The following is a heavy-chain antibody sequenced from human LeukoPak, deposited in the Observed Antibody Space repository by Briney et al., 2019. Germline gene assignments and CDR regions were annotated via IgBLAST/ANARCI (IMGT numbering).Heavy chain of an antibody. Sequence: ASVKVSCKASGYTFTAYYMHWVRQAPAQGLEGMGWINPNSGATYYKQKFQGRVTMTSDTSISTDYTEVSRLRSDDSAVYYCARYMAAAGTFDYWGQGTLVTVSS. CDR2: INPNSGAT. V-gene: IGHV1-2*02. CDR3: ARYMAAAGTFDY. CDR1: GYTFTAYY. J-gene: IGHJ4*02. D-gene: IGHD6-13*01.